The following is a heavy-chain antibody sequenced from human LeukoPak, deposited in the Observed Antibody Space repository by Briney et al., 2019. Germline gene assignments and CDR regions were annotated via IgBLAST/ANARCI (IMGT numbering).Heavy chain of an antibody. CDR2: ISYDGSNK. Sequence: GSLRLSCAASGFTFSSYGMHWVRQAPGKGLEWVAVISYDGSNKYYADSVKGRFTISRDNSKNTLYLQMNSLRAEDTAVYYCAKDSVLPVAGLDYWGQGTLVTVSS. J-gene: IGHJ4*02. CDR3: AKDSVLPVAGLDY. D-gene: IGHD6-19*01. V-gene: IGHV3-30*18. CDR1: GFTFSSYG.